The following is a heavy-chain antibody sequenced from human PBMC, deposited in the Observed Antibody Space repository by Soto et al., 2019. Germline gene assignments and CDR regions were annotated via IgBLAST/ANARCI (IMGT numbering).Heavy chain of an antibody. CDR3: ARDKEIDYSNDCGMDV. Sequence: HHGGSLRISCEASGFRFRSYSMSWVRQAPGKGLEWISYITGISNTIYYADSVKGRFTISRDNAKNSLYLQMNSLRDEDTAVYFCARDKEIDYSNDCGMDVWGQGTTVTVPS. J-gene: IGHJ6*02. V-gene: IGHV3-48*02. D-gene: IGHD4-4*01. CDR1: GFRFRSYS. CDR2: ITGISNTI.